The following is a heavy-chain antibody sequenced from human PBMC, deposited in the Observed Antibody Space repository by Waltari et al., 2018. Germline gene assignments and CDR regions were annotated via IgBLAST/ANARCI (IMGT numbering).Heavy chain of an antibody. CDR3: ARDLVLAAGTRDY. Sequence: QVQLVESGGGVVQPGRSLRLSCAASGFTFNTYGMHWVRQAPGKGLGWVAIIWSDGNTKYYADSVRGRFTISRENSKNTLFLQMNSLRAEDTAVYYCARDLVLAAGTRDYWGQGTLVVVSS. V-gene: IGHV3-33*01. CDR2: IWSDGNTK. CDR1: GFTFNTYG. J-gene: IGHJ4*02. D-gene: IGHD6-13*01.